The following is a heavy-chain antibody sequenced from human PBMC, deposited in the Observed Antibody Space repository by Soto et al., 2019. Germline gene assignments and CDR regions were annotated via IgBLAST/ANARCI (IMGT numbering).Heavy chain of an antibody. Sequence: GGSLRLSCAASGFTFSSYAMSWVRQAPGKGLEWVSAISGSGGSTYYADSVKGRFTISRDNSKNTLYLQMNSLRAEDTAVYYCAKAFHWDIVVESWFDPWGQGTLVTVSS. V-gene: IGHV3-23*01. D-gene: IGHD2-2*01. J-gene: IGHJ5*02. CDR2: ISGSGGST. CDR3: AKAFHWDIVVESWFDP. CDR1: GFTFSSYA.